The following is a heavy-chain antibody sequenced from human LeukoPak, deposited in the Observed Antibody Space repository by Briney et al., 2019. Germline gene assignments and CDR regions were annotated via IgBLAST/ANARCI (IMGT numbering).Heavy chain of an antibody. CDR3: ARGRNFNYYDSSNYMDV. CDR2: IIPIFGTA. CDR1: GGTFSSYA. Sequence: ASVKVSCKASGGTFSSYAISWVRRAPGQGLEWMGRIIPIFGTANYAQKFQGRVTITTDESTSTAYMELSSLRSEDTAVYYCARGRNFNYYDSSNYMDVWGKGTTVTVSS. J-gene: IGHJ6*03. D-gene: IGHD3-22*01. V-gene: IGHV1-69*05.